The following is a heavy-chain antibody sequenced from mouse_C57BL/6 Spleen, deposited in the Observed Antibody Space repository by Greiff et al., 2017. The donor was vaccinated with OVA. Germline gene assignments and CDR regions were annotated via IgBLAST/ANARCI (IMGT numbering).Heavy chain of an antibody. V-gene: IGHV1-64*01. J-gene: IGHJ1*03. D-gene: IGHD2-2*01. CDR2: IHPNSGST. Sequence: VQLQQPGAELVKPGASVKLSCKASGYTFTSYWMHWVKQRPGQGLEWIGMIHPNSGSTNYNEKFKSKATLTVDKSSSTAYMQLSSLTSEDSAVYYCARRRSTMVSEYFDVWGTGTTVTVSS. CDR1: GYTFTSYW. CDR3: ARRRSTMVSEYFDV.